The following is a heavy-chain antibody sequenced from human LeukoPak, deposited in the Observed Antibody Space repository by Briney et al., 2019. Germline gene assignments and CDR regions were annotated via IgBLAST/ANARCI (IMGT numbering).Heavy chain of an antibody. D-gene: IGHD2-21*02. CDR1: GFSFSSYA. CDR2: ISGGGGST. CDR3: AKDRAGVTHYYFDY. V-gene: IGHV3-23*01. J-gene: IGHJ4*02. Sequence: QPGGSLRLSCAASGFSFSSYAMSWVRKAPGKGLEWVSAISGGGGSTYYADSVKGRFTISRDNSKNTLYLQMNSLRAEDTAVYYCAKDRAGVTHYYFDYWGQGTLVTVSS.